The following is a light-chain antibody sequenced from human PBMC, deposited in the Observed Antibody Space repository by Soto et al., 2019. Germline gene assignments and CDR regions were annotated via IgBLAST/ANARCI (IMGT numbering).Light chain of an antibody. V-gene: IGKV3-15*01. Sequence: EIVMTQSPATLSVSPGERATLSCRAAQSVRDNLAWYQQKPGQAPRLLLYGASIRATGIPARFTGSGSATEFTLTNSSLHSEDFAVYYCQQYNDWPLTFGGGTKVEIK. CDR1: QSVRDN. J-gene: IGKJ4*01. CDR3: QQYNDWPLT. CDR2: GAS.